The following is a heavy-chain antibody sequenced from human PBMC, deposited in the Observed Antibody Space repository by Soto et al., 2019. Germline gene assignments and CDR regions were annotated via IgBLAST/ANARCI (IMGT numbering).Heavy chain of an antibody. CDR1: GYTLTELS. CDR2: FDSEDGET. CDR3: ATDKGCSGGSCYLNNDAFDI. D-gene: IGHD2-15*01. Sequence: ASVKVSGKVSGYTLTELSMHWVRQAPGKGLEWMGGFDSEDGETIYAQKFQGRVTMTEDTSTDTAYMELSSLRSEDTAVYYCATDKGCSGGSCYLNNDAFDIWGQGTMVTVSS. V-gene: IGHV1-24*01. J-gene: IGHJ3*02.